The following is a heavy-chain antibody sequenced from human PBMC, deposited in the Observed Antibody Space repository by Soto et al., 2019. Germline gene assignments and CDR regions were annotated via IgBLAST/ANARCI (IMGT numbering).Heavy chain of an antibody. CDR1: GYTFTAYY. D-gene: IGHD2-2*01. J-gene: IGHJ4*02. CDR2: INPNSGGT. Sequence: ASVKVSCKASGYTFTAYYMHWVRQAPGQGLEWMGWINPNSGGTNYAQKFQGRVTMTRDTSIRTAYMDLSRLSSDDTAVYYCASPKDYCSSTSRYGEYYFEYWGQGTLVTVS. V-gene: IGHV1-2*02. CDR3: ASPKDYCSSTSRYGEYYFEY.